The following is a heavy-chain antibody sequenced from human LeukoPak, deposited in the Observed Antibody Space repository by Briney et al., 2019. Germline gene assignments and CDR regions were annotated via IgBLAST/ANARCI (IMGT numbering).Heavy chain of an antibody. CDR1: GFTFSSYG. J-gene: IGHJ3*02. V-gene: IGHV3-30*02. CDR2: IRYDGSSK. D-gene: IGHD2-2*01. CDR3: ARPEGGYQLHAFDI. Sequence: GGSLRLSCAASGFTFSSYGMHWVRQAPGKGLEWVAFIRYDGSSKFYADSVKGRFTISRDNSKNTLYLQMNSLRAEDTAVYYCARPEGGYQLHAFDIWGQGTMVTVSS.